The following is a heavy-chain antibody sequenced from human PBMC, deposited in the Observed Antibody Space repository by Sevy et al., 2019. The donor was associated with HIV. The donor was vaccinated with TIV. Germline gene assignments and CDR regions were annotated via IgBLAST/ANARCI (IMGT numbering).Heavy chain of an antibody. D-gene: IGHD3-16*01. CDR2: FDPDKGKT. CDR1: GHDLTELS. V-gene: IGHV1-24*01. CDR3: AILNPWGL. Sequence: ASVKVSCKVSGHDLTELSMQWVRQAPGKGPEWMGGFDPDKGKTVYAQKFQGRVTVTEDISRDTVSMQLRSLKSEDTATYSCAILNPWGLWGQGTQVTVSS. J-gene: IGHJ4*02.